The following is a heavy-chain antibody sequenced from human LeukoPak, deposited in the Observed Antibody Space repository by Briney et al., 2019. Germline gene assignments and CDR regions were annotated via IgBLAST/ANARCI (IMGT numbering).Heavy chain of an antibody. CDR2: IKHNGDDL. V-gene: IGHV3-7*01. Sequence: GGSLRLSCAASGFTFSSYWMAWLPQAPGKGRVWLANIKHNGDDLNYVDSVEGRFTISRDNDQNSLYLHMTSLRAEDTAVYYCARELRTFDSWGQGTLVTVSS. J-gene: IGHJ4*02. CDR3: ARELRTFDS. D-gene: IGHD3-16*01. CDR1: GFTFSSYW.